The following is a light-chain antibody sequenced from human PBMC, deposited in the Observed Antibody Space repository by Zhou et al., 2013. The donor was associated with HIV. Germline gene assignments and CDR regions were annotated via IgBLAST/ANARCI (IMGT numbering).Light chain of an antibody. CDR1: QSVRNN. Sequence: EIIMTQSPATLSVSPGERATLSCRASQSVRNNLAWYQQKPGQGPRLLMYGASTRATGIPARFSGSGSGTEFTLTISSIQSEDFAVYYGQHYNNWPPLTFGGGTKVEIK. CDR2: GAS. CDR3: QHYNNWPPLT. J-gene: IGKJ4*01. V-gene: IGKV3-15*01.